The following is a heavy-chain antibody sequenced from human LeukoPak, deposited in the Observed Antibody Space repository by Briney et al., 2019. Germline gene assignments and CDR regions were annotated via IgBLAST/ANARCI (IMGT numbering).Heavy chain of an antibody. CDR2: IYHSGGT. Sequence: PGGSLRLSCAASGFTFSSYGMSWVRQAPGKGLEWIGEIYHSGGTNYNPSLKSRVTILVDTSKNQFSLKLNSVTAADTAVYYCASPIYGDYTENGFDIWGQGTMVTVSS. D-gene: IGHD4-17*01. CDR1: GFTFSSYG. J-gene: IGHJ3*02. V-gene: IGHV4-34*01. CDR3: ASPIYGDYTENGFDI.